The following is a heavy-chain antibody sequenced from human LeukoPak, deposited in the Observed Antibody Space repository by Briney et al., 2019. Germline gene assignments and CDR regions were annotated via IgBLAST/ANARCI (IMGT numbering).Heavy chain of an antibody. J-gene: IGHJ6*02. CDR2: ISSGSSTI. V-gene: IGHV3-48*01. CDR3: ARLRYCAMDV. Sequence: GGSLRLSCAASGFTFSTFDMNWVRQAPGKGLEWVSYISSGSSTIYYADSVKGRFTISRDNAKNSLYLQMNSLRAEDTAVYYCARLRYCAMDVWGQGTTVIVSS. CDR1: GFTFSTFD.